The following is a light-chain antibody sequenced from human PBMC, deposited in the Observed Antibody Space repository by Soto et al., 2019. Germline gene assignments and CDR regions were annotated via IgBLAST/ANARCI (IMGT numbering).Light chain of an antibody. V-gene: IGKV3-20*01. CDR2: GAS. CDR3: QQYGSSPKYT. Sequence: EIVLTQSPGTLSLSPGERATLSCRASQSVNSNYLAWYQQKPGQAPRLLIYGASSRATGIPDRFSGSGSGTDFTLTISRLEPEDFALYYCQQYGSSPKYTFGQGTNLEIK. J-gene: IGKJ2*01. CDR1: QSVNSNY.